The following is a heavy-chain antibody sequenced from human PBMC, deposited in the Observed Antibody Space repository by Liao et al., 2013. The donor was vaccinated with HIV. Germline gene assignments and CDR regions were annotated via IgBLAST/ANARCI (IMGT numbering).Heavy chain of an antibody. V-gene: IGHV4-39*07. CDR2: IYYSGST. J-gene: IGHJ4*02. CDR1: GGSISSSSYY. CDR3: ARGFRSGNYYFDF. D-gene: IGHD3-10*01. Sequence: QLQLQESGPGLVKPSETLSLTCTVSGGSISSSSYYWGWIRQPPGKGLEWIGSIYYSGSTYYNPSLKSRVTISVDTSKNQFSLKLSSVTAADTAVYYCARGFRSGNYYFDFWGQGALVTVSS.